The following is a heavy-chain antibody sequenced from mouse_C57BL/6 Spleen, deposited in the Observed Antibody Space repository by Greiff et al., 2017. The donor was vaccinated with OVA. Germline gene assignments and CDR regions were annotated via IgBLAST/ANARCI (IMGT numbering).Heavy chain of an antibody. V-gene: IGHV5-12*01. CDR2: ISNGGGST. Sequence: EVQGVESGGGLVQPGGSLKLSCAASGFTFSDYYMYWVRQTPEKRLEWVAYISNGGGSTYYPDTVKGRFTISRDNAKNTLYLQMSRLKSEDTAMYYCARRKAGLRDWGQGTLVTVSA. D-gene: IGHD2-4*01. J-gene: IGHJ3*01. CDR3: ARRKAGLRD. CDR1: GFTFSDYY.